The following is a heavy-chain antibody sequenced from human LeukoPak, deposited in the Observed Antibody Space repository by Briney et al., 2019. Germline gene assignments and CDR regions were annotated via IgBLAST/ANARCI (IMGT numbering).Heavy chain of an antibody. CDR2: ISSDGSTT. J-gene: IGHJ5*02. Sequence: GGSLRLSCAASGFTFSSYAMHWVRQAPGKGLVWVSRISSDGSTTSYADSVKGRFTISRDNAKNTLYLQMNSLRDEDTAIYYCARAQAVAGTGGFDPWGQGTLVTVSS. CDR3: ARAQAVAGTGGFDP. D-gene: IGHD6-19*01. CDR1: GFTFSSYA. V-gene: IGHV3-74*01.